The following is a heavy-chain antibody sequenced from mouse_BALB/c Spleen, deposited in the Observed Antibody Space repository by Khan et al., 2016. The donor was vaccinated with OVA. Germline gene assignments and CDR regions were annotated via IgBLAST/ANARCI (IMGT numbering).Heavy chain of an antibody. CDR2: ISSGDSH. V-gene: IGHV5-6-5*01. CDR3: ACDYWFAY. J-gene: IGHJ3*01. Sequence: EVELVESGGGLVKPGGSLKLSCAASGFTFSNYAMSWVRQSPEKRLEWVASISSGDSHYYPDSVKGRFTISRDNARNILYLQMSSLRSEDTAMYXWACDYWFAYWGQGTLVTVSA. D-gene: IGHD2-13*01. CDR1: GFTFSNYA.